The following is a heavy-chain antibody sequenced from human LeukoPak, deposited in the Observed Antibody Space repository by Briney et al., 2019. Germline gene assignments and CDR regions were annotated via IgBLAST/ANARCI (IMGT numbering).Heavy chain of an antibody. CDR3: ARALGYCSSTSCYSDY. D-gene: IGHD2-2*02. J-gene: IGHJ4*02. V-gene: IGHV3-66*02. Sequence: GGSLRLSCAASGFTVSSNYMSWVRQAPGKGLEWVSVIYSGGSTYYADSVKGRFTISRDNSKNTLYLQMNSLRVEDTAVYYCARALGYCSSTSCYSDYWGQGTLVTVSS. CDR1: GFTVSSNY. CDR2: IYSGGST.